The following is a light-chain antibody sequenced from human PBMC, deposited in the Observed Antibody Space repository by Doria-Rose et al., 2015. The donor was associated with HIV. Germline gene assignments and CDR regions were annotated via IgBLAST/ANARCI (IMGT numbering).Light chain of an antibody. CDR3: HQYGASWT. CDR1: QSFSSTY. V-gene: IGKV3-20*01. CDR2: DGS. Sequence: TQSPGTLSLSPGERATLSCRASQSFSSTYLAWYQQKPGQAPSLLIYDGSSSTTGIPDRFSSSMFGTDFTLTINRLEPEDFSLYCCHQYGASWTFGQGTKVEI. J-gene: IGKJ1*01.